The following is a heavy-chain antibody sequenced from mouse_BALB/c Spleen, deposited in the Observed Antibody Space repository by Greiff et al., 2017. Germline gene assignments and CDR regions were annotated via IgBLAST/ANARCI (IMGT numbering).Heavy chain of an antibody. CDR3: VRRGEYYYAMDY. J-gene: IGHJ4*01. CDR1: GFTFNTYA. CDR2: IRSKSNNYAT. Sequence: EVKVEESGGGLVQPKGSLKLSCAASGFTFNTYAMNWVRQAPGKGLEWVARIRSKSNNYATYYADSVKDRFTISRDDSQSMLYLQMNNLKTEDTAMYYCVRRGEYYYAMDYWGQGTSVTVSS. V-gene: IGHV10-1*02.